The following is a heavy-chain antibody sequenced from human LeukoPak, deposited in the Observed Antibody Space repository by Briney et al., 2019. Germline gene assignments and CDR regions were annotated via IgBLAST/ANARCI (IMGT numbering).Heavy chain of an antibody. CDR2: IRYDGSNK. V-gene: IGHV3-30*02. D-gene: IGHD5-18*01. CDR1: GFTFSSYG. J-gene: IGHJ3*02. Sequence: GGSLRLSCAASGFTFSSYGMHWVRQAPGKGLEWVAFIRYDGSNKYYADSVKGRFTISRDNSKNTLYLQMNSLRAEDSAVYYCARDLLDTTMARRAFDIWGQGTMVTVSS. CDR3: ARDLLDTTMARRAFDI.